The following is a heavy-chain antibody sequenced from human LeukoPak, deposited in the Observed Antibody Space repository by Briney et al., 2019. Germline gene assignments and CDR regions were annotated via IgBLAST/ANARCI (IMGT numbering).Heavy chain of an antibody. V-gene: IGHV1-46*01. CDR3: ARDLWQWPDAFDI. CDR1: GYTFTSYY. Sequence: ASVKVSCKASGYTFTSYYMHWVRQAPGPGLEWMGIINPSGGSTSYAQKFQGRVTMTRDTSTSTVYMELSSLRSEDTAVYYCARDLWQWPDAFDIWGQGTMVTVSS. D-gene: IGHD6-19*01. J-gene: IGHJ3*02. CDR2: INPSGGST.